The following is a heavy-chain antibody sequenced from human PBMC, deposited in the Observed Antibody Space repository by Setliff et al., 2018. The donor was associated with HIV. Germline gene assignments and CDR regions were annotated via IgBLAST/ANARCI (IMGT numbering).Heavy chain of an antibody. CDR2: INHSGST. V-gene: IGHV4-38-2*01. Sequence: SETLSXTCDVSGYSISSGYYWGWLRQPPGKGLEWIGEINHSGSTNYNPSLKSRVTISVDTPTDTAYMELSSLRSEDTALYYCARLPKRWLVSTPHYWGQGTLVTVPQ. J-gene: IGHJ4*02. CDR3: ARLPKRWLVSTPHY. D-gene: IGHD6-6*01. CDR1: GYSISSGYY.